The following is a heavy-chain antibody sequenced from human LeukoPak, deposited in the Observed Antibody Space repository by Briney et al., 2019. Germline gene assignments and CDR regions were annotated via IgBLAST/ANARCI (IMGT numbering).Heavy chain of an antibody. Sequence: ASVKVSCKASGYTFTSYYMHWVRQAPGQGLEWMGIINPSGGSTSYAQKFQGRVTMTRDTFTSTVYMELSSLRSEDTAVYYCARDIGLGWFDPWGQGTLVTVSS. CDR1: GYTFTSYY. CDR2: INPSGGST. D-gene: IGHD1-26*01. V-gene: IGHV1-46*01. CDR3: ARDIGLGWFDP. J-gene: IGHJ5*02.